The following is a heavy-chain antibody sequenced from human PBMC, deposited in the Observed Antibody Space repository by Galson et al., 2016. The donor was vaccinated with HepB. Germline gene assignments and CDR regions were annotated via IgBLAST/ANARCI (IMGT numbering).Heavy chain of an antibody. Sequence: SLRLSCAASGFTFSSYRMNWVRQAPGKGLELVSSISPSPTYMYYADSVKGRFTISRDNAKNSMYLQMNSLRVDDTALYYCARDRVRGDFGDALDVWGQGTMVAVSS. D-gene: IGHD3-10*01. CDR3: ARDRVRGDFGDALDV. CDR1: GFTFSSYR. V-gene: IGHV3-21*01. J-gene: IGHJ3*01. CDR2: ISPSPTYM.